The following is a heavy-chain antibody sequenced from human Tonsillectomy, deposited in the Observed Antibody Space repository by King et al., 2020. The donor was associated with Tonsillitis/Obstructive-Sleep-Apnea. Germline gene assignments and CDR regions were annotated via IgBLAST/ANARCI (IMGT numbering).Heavy chain of an antibody. D-gene: IGHD4-17*01. CDR1: GFTFSSYS. J-gene: IGHJ4*02. CDR3: ARAAYGDYSPLDY. Sequence: VQLVESGGGLVQPGGSLRLSCAASGFTFSSYSMNWVRQAPGKGLEWVSYISSSSSTIYYADSVKGRFTISGDNAKNSLYLQMNSLSDEDTAVYYCARAAYGDYSPLDYWGQGTLVTVSS. V-gene: IGHV3-48*02. CDR2: ISSSSSTI.